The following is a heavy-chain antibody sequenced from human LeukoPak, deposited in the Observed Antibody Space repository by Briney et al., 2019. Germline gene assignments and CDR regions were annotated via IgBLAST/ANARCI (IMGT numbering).Heavy chain of an antibody. Sequence: GGSLRLSCAASGCTFSSYAMSWVRQAPGKGLEWVSAISGSGGSTYYADSVKGRFTISRDNSKNTLYLQMNSLRAEDTAVYYCAKDLSSITIFGVVISYYYGMDVWGQGTTVTVSS. D-gene: IGHD3-3*01. CDR3: AKDLSSITIFGVVISYYYGMDV. CDR2: ISGSGGST. V-gene: IGHV3-23*01. J-gene: IGHJ6*02. CDR1: GCTFSSYA.